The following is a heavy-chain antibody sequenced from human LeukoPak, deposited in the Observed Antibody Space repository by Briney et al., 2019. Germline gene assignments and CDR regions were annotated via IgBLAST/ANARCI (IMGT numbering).Heavy chain of an antibody. D-gene: IGHD6-19*01. CDR1: GPSPDAYG. J-gene: IGHJ1*01. CDR2: IKQDGGEK. V-gene: IGHV3-7*01. Sequence: GESLTPSCKVSGPSPDAYGMSWVSQPPGRGLEWVAKIKQDGGEKNYVDSVKGRFTISRDNAKNSLSLRMNSLSAEDTAVYYCATGYSSGWYFYFQHWGQGSLVSVSS. CDR3: ATGYSSGWYFYFQH.